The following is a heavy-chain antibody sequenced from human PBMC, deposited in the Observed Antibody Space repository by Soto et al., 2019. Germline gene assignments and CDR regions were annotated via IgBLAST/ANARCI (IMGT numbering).Heavy chain of an antibody. CDR3: AKFRLWFGELIYFDY. J-gene: IGHJ4*01. CDR1: GFTFSSYA. D-gene: IGHD3-10*01. Sequence: EVQLLESGGGLVQPGGSLRLSCAASGFTFSSYAMSWVRQAPGKGLEWVSAISGSGGSTYYADSVKGRFTISRDNSKNTLYLQMNSRRAEDTALYYCAKFRLWFGELIYFDYWGQGTMVTVSS. CDR2: ISGSGGST. V-gene: IGHV3-23*01.